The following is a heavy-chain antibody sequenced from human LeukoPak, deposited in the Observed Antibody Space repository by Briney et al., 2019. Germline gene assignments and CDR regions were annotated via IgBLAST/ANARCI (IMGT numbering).Heavy chain of an antibody. CDR2: ISWNRGSI. CDR1: GFTLDDYA. Sequence: PGGSLRLSCAASGFTLDDYAMHWVRQAPGKGLEWVSGISWNRGSIGYADSVKGRFTISREKDKNSLSLQMNSLRAEDTALYYCAKARAGATELIDYWGQGTLVTVSS. CDR3: AKARAGATELIDY. V-gene: IGHV3-9*01. J-gene: IGHJ4*02. D-gene: IGHD1-26*01.